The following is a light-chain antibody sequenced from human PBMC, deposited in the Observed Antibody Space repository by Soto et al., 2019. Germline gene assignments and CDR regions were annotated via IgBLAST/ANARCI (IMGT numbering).Light chain of an antibody. CDR3: QQYSSSPRT. J-gene: IGKJ5*01. V-gene: IGKV3-20*01. CDR1: QTISSGF. CDR2: DAS. Sequence: DIVLTQSPGILYLSPGDRATLSCRASQTISSGFLAWYQQKVGRAPRLLIYDASNRATGVPDRFSGSGSGTDFSLTISRLEPEDFAVYHCQQYSSSPRTSGQGTRLEIK.